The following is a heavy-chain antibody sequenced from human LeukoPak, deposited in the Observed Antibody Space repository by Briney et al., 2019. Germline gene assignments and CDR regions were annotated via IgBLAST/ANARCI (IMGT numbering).Heavy chain of an antibody. CDR3: ATAYYGSSGYYFDY. J-gene: IGHJ4*02. V-gene: IGHV1-24*01. D-gene: IGHD3-22*01. CDR1: GYTLTELS. Sequence: ASVKVSCKVSGYTLTELSMHWVRQAPGKGLEWMGGFDPEDGETIYAQKFQGRVTMTEDTSTDTAYMELSSLRSADTAVYYCATAYYGSSGYYFDYWGQGTLVTVSS. CDR2: FDPEDGET.